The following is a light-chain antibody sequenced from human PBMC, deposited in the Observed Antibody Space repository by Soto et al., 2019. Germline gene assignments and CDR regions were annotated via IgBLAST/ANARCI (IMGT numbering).Light chain of an antibody. V-gene: IGLV2-14*03. CDR1: RLDVGGYNY. CDR3: CSYVSSKTYL. CDR2: EVT. Sequence: QSALTQPASVSGSPGQSITISCTGTRLDVGGYNYVSWYQQQPGKAPKLIIYEVTNRPSGVPDRFSGSKSDNTASLTISGLQTEDEADYYCCSYVSSKTYLFGTGTKVTLL. J-gene: IGLJ1*01.